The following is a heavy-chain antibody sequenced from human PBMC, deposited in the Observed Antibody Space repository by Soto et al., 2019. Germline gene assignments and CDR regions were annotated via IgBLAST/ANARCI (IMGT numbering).Heavy chain of an antibody. CDR2: MYYSGST. J-gene: IGHJ4*02. V-gene: IGHV4-31*03. D-gene: IGHD6-6*01. Sequence: TLSLTCTFSGGSISSGGYYWTWIRQHPGKGLEWIGYMYYSGSTCYNPSLKSRVTISVDTSNNQLSLRLSSVTAADTAVYYCARASPPRGSSSSCTFDYWGRGTLVTVSS. CDR3: ARASPPRGSSSSCTFDY. CDR1: GGSISSGGYY.